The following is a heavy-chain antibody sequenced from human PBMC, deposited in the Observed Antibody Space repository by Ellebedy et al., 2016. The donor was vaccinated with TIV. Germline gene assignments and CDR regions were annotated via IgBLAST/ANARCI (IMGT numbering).Heavy chain of an antibody. CDR3: ARELPSSYYFDY. CDR2: IVPSGGST. CDR1: GYTFTSYY. J-gene: IGHJ4*02. V-gene: IGHV1-46*01. Sequence: ASVKVSCXASGYTFTSYYIHWLRQAPGQGLEWMGIIVPSGGSTNFAPKFQDRVTMTRDTSTSTVYMELSSLRSEDTAVFYCARELPSSYYFDYWGQGTLVTVS.